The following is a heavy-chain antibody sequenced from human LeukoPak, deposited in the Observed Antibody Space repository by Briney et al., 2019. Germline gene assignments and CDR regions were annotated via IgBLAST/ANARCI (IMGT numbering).Heavy chain of an antibody. D-gene: IGHD3-10*01. J-gene: IGHJ6*03. CDR3: STRLSVTAGEYMDV. CDR1: GFSLSSSGVG. V-gene: IGHV2-5*01. CDR2: IYWNDDK. Sequence: SGPTLVKPTQTLTLTCTFSGFSLSSSGVGVGWIRQPPGKALEWLALIYWNDDKRYSPSLKSRLIITKDTSKNQVVLTMANMDPVDTGTYYCSTRLSVTAGEYMDVWGKGTTVTVSS.